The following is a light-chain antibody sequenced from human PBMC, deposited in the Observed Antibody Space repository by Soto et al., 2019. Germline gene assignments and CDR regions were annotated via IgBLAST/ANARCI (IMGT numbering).Light chain of an antibody. CDR1: ESVSSSY. CDR3: QQYGGSPRT. V-gene: IGKV3-20*01. Sequence: EIVLTQSPGTLSLSPGERANLSCRASESVSSSYLAWYQQKPGQAPRLLIYGASTRATGIPDRFSGSGSGTDFTLTISRLEPEDSAVFYCQQYGGSPRTFGQGTNVEI. CDR2: GAS. J-gene: IGKJ1*01.